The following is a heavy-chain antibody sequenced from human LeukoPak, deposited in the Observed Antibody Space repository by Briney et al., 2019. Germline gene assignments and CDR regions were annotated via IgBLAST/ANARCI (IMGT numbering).Heavy chain of an antibody. CDR1: GFTFSNYW. D-gene: IGHD2-8*02. CDR3: ATYRQVLLPFES. CDR2: IKPDGRET. Sequence: GGSLRLSCAASGFTFSNYWMNWVRQAPGKGLEWVANIKPDGRETYYVDSVKGRFTISRDNAKSSLYLQMNSLRAEDTAIYYCATYRQVLLPFESWGQGTLVTVSS. J-gene: IGHJ4*02. V-gene: IGHV3-7*03.